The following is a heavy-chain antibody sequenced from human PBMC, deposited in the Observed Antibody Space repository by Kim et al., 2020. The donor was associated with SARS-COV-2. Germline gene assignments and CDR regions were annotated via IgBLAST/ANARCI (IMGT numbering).Heavy chain of an antibody. Sequence: VKGRFTISRDNAKNSLYLQMNSLRAEDTAVYYCTRGRSSSWDYYYYGMDVWGQGTTVTVSS. D-gene: IGHD6-13*01. CDR3: TRGRSSSWDYYYYGMDV. V-gene: IGHV3-11*04. J-gene: IGHJ6*02.